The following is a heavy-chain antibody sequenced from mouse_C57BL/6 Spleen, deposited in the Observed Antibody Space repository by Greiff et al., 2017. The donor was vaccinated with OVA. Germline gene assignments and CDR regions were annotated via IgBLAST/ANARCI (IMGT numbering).Heavy chain of an antibody. CDR3: ARVGYYSFAY. Sequence: EVKLMESGPELVKPGASVKISCKASGYSFTGYYMNWVKQSPEKSLEWIGEINPSTGGTTYNQKFKAKATLTVDKSSSTAYMQLKSLTSEDSAVYYCARVGYYSFAYWGQGTLVTVSA. D-gene: IGHD2-3*01. CDR2: INPSTGGT. J-gene: IGHJ3*01. CDR1: GYSFTGYY. V-gene: IGHV1-42*01.